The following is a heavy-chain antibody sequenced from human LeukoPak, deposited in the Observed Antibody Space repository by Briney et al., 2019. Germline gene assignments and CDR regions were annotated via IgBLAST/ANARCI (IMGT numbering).Heavy chain of an antibody. CDR2: IYPGDSDT. Sequence: GESLKLSCKGSGYTFTSYWIGWVRQMPGKGLEWMGIIYPGDSDTRYSPSFQGQVTISADKSINTAYLQWSSLKASDTAMYYCARTLYYDSSGYRPDYWGQGTQVTVSS. J-gene: IGHJ4*02. CDR1: GYTFTSYW. V-gene: IGHV5-51*01. D-gene: IGHD3-22*01. CDR3: ARTLYYDSSGYRPDY.